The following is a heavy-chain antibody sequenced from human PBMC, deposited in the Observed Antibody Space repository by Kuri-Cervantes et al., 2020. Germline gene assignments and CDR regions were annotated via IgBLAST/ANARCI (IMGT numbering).Heavy chain of an antibody. J-gene: IGHJ3*02. CDR2: IWYDGSNK. CDR3: ARMWLGGDYVPHDAFDI. CDR1: GFTFSSYG. D-gene: IGHD4-17*01. V-gene: IGHV3-33*01. Sequence: GESLKISCAASGFTFSSYGMHWVRQAPGKGLEWVAVIWYDGSNKYYADSVKGRFTISRDNSRNTLYLQMNSLRAEDTAVYYCARMWLGGDYVPHDAFDIWGQGTMVTVSS.